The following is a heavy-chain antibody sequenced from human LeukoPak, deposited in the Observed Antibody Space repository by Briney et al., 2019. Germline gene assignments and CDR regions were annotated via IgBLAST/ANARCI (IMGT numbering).Heavy chain of an antibody. V-gene: IGHV4-4*07. CDR2: IYTSGST. J-gene: IGHJ6*03. Sequence: SETLSLTCTVSGGSISTYYWSWIRQPAGKGLEWIGRIYTSGSTNYNPSLKSRVTISVDTSKNQFSLKLSSVTAADTAVYYCARLRRDSSGYYRGHYYYYYMDVWGKGTTVTISS. CDR3: ARLRRDSSGYYRGHYYYYYMDV. D-gene: IGHD3-22*01. CDR1: GGSISTYY.